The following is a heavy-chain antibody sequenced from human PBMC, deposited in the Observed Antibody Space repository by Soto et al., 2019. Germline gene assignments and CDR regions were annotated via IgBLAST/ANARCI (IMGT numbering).Heavy chain of an antibody. CDR3: ARDPWVGDIGVY. CDR2: IYSGGNT. V-gene: IGHV3-66*01. Sequence: DVQLVESGGGLVLRGESLRLSCAASGFTVGSAYMSWVRQAPGKGLEWVAGIYSGGNTYYADSVKGRFTISRDTSKNRLYLQMNSLRAEDAAIYYCARDPWVGDIGVYWGQGTLVTVSS. D-gene: IGHD4-17*01. J-gene: IGHJ4*02. CDR1: GFTVGSAY.